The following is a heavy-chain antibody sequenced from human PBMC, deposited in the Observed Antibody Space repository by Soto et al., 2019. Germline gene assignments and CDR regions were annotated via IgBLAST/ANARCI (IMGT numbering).Heavy chain of an antibody. CDR1: GFTFSSYG. CDR3: ARDNSVAAMALDY. D-gene: IGHD5-18*01. CDR2: ISYDGSNK. J-gene: IGHJ4*02. Sequence: QVQLVESGGGVVQPGRSLRLSCAASGFTFSSYGMHWVRQAPGKGLEWVAVISYDGSNKYYADSVKGRFTISRDNAKNSLYLQMNSLRAEDTAVYYCARDNSVAAMALDYWGQGTLVTVSS. V-gene: IGHV3-30*03.